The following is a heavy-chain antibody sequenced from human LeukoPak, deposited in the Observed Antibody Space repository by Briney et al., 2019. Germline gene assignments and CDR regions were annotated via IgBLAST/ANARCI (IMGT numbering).Heavy chain of an antibody. V-gene: IGHV3-21*01. J-gene: IGHJ4*02. CDR2: ISSSSSYI. Sequence: GGSLRLSCAASGFTFSSYWMSWVRQAPGKGLEWVSSISSSSSYIYYADSVKGRFTISRDNAKNSLYLQMNSLRAEDTAVYYCARDNYYDSSGLYYWGQGTLVTVSS. CDR3: ARDNYYDSSGLYY. CDR1: GFTFSSYW. D-gene: IGHD3-22*01.